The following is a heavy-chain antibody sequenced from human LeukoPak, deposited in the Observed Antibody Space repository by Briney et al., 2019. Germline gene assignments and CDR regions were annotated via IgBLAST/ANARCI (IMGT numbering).Heavy chain of an antibody. J-gene: IGHJ6*03. CDR1: GFTFSTYW. Sequence: GGSLRLSCAASGFTFSTYWMNWFRQTPGKGLEWVAKIKADGGEKDHVASVKGRFTISRDNAKNSLYLQMNSLRAEDTAVYYCARAKGLSVPYYMDVWGKGTTVTISS. D-gene: IGHD2/OR15-2a*01. CDR2: IKADGGEK. CDR3: ARAKGLSVPYYMDV. V-gene: IGHV3-7*01.